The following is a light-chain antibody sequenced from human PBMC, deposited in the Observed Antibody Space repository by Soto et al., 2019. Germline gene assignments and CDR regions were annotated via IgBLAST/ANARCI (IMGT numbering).Light chain of an antibody. CDR1: SSNIGAGYD. CDR3: QSYDNSLSAYV. J-gene: IGLJ1*01. CDR2: VNS. V-gene: IGLV1-40*01. Sequence: QLVLTQPPSVSGAPGQSVTISCTGSSSNIGAGYDVHWYQHLPGTAPKLLIFVNSNRPSGVPDRFSGSKSGTSASLAITGLQAEDEADYYCQSYDNSLSAYVFGSGTKVTVL.